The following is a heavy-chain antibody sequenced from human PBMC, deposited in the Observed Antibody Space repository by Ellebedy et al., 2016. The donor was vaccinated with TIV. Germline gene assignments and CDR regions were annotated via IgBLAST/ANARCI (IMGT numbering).Heavy chain of an antibody. Sequence: SVKVSXXVSGGTFSDYAINWVRQVPGQGLEWMGGIIPAIGTVNYAQKFQARVTITADKSTSAAYIEISSLRSEDTALYYCARLRRPVTGLGALQIWGQGTLVNVSS. J-gene: IGHJ3*02. CDR2: IIPAIGTV. V-gene: IGHV1-69*06. CDR3: ARLRRPVTGLGALQI. D-gene: IGHD2-21*02. CDR1: GGTFSDYA.